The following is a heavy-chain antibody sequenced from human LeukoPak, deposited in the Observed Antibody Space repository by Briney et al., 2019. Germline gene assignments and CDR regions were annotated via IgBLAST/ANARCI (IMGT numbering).Heavy chain of an antibody. CDR1: GGSITTSGYY. CDR3: ARISRLPNLFDP. D-gene: IGHD5/OR15-5a*01. V-gene: IGHV4-39*01. Sequence: SETLSLTCTVSGGSITTSGYYWGWIRQSPGKGLEWIGSIYYSGSTHYNPTLKSRATISGDTSKNQFSLKLSSVTAADAAVYYCARISRLPNLFDPWGQGTLFTVSS. CDR2: IYYSGST. J-gene: IGHJ5*02.